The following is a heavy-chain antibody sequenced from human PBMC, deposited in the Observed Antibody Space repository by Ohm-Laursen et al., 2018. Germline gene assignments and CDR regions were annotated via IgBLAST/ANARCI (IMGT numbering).Heavy chain of an antibody. J-gene: IGHJ4*02. D-gene: IGHD7-27*01. CDR1: GGSFSGYY. CDR2: INHSGST. Sequence: SETLSLTCAVYGGSFSGYYWSWIRQPPGKGLEWIGEINHSGSTNYNPSLKSRVTISVDTSKNQFSLRVSSVTAADTAVYYCARGGEAGDRYWGQGTLVTVSA. V-gene: IGHV4-34*01. CDR3: ARGGEAGDRY.